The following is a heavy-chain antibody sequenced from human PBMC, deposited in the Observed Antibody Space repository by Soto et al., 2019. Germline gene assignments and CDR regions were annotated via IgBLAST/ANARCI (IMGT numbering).Heavy chain of an antibody. CDR3: ARGGRYYFDY. CDR1: GGTFSSYA. Sequence: QVQLVQSGAEVKKPGSSVKVSCKASGGTFSSYAISWVRQAPGQGLEWMGGIIPNNGGTNFAQKFQGRVTMTRDTSITTAFMELSSLTSDATALFYCARGGRYYFDYWGQGTLVTVSS. CDR2: IIPNNGGT. V-gene: IGHV1-2*02. J-gene: IGHJ4*02. D-gene: IGHD1-26*01.